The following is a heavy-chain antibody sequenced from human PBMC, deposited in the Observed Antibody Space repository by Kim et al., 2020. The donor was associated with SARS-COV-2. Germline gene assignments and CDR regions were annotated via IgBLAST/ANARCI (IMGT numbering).Heavy chain of an antibody. CDR3: ANNLHYYGSGSYYNRSPFDY. J-gene: IGHJ4*02. Sequence: SLRLSCAASGFTFGDYAMHWVRQAPGKGLEWVSGISWNSGSIGYADSVKGRFTISRDNAKNSLYLQMNSLRAEDTALYYCANNLHYYGSGSYYNRSPFDYWGQGTLVTVSS. V-gene: IGHV3-9*01. CDR2: ISWNSGSI. D-gene: IGHD3-10*01. CDR1: GFTFGDYA.